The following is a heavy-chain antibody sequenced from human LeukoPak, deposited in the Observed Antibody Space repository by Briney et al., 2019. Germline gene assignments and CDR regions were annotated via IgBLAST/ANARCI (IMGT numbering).Heavy chain of an antibody. V-gene: IGHV3-23*01. J-gene: IGHJ4*02. CDR1: AFIFRIHV. CDR3: VKGDQVLLYGGAFDN. Sequence: GGSLRLSCAASAFIFRIHVMCWVRQARGKGLEWVSAISDSGDRTYYGHSVKGRFTISRDHSQHTLCLQMNSLRAADPAVYYCVKGDQVLLYGGAFDNWGQGTLVTVSS. D-gene: IGHD2-2*02. CDR2: ISDSGDRT.